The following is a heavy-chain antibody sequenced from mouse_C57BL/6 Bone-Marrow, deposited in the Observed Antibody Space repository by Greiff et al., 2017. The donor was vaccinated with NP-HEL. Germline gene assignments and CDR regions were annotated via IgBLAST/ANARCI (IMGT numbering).Heavy chain of an antibody. V-gene: IGHV5-16*01. Sequence: EVKVVESEGGLVQPGSSMKLSCTASGFTFSDYYMAWVRQVPEKGLEWVANINYDGSSTYYLDSLKSRFIISRDNAKNILYLQMSSLKSEDTATYYCARGYYGSSWYFDVWGTGTTVTVSS. CDR2: INYDGSST. J-gene: IGHJ1*03. D-gene: IGHD1-1*01. CDR3: ARGYYGSSWYFDV. CDR1: GFTFSDYY.